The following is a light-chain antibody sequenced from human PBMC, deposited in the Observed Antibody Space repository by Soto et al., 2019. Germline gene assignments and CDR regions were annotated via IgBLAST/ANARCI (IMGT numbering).Light chain of an antibody. CDR2: RNN. V-gene: IGLV1-47*01. J-gene: IGLJ1*01. CDR1: SSNIGSNY. Sequence: QSVLTQPPSASGTPGQRVTISCSGSSSNIGSNYVYWYQQLPGTAPKLLIYRNNQRPSGVPDRFSGSKSGTSASLAISGRRSEDEADYYCAAWDDSLSGGYVFGTGTQLTVL. CDR3: AAWDDSLSGGYV.